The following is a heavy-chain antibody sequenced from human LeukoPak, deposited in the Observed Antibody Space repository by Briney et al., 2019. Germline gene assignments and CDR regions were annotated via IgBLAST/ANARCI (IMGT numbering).Heavy chain of an antibody. D-gene: IGHD3-9*01. CDR1: GGSFSGYY. CDR2: INHSGST. CDR3: ARVTINWYFDL. V-gene: IGHV4-34*01. J-gene: IGHJ2*01. Sequence: SETQSLTCAVYGGSFSGYYWSWIRQPPGKGLEWIGEINHSGSTNYNPSLKSRVTISVDTSKNQFSLKLSSVTAADTAVYYCARVTINWYFDLWGRGTLVTVSS.